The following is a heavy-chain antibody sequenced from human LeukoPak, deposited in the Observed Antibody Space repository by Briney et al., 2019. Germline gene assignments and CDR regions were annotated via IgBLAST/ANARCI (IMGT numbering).Heavy chain of an antibody. D-gene: IGHD3-22*01. J-gene: IGHJ4*02. V-gene: IGHV4-34*01. CDR2: INHSGST. CDR3: ARRRYRMIPMPFDY. CDR1: GGSFSGYY. Sequence: SETLSLTCAVYGGSFSGYYWSWIRQPPGKGLEWIGEINHSGSTNYNPSLKSRVTISVDTSKNQFSLTLSSVTAADTAVYYCARRRYRMIPMPFDYWGQGTLVTVSS.